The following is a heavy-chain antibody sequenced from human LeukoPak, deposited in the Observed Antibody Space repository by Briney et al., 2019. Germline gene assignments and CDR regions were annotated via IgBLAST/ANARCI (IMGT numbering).Heavy chain of an antibody. D-gene: IGHD3-10*01. Sequence: VASVKVSCKASGYTFTGYYMHWVRQAPGQGLEWMGWINPNSGGTNYAQKFQGRVTMTRDTSISTAYMELSRLRSDDTAVYYCARVSVRQTIWFGDLKSWGQGTLVTVSS. CDR3: ARVSVRQTIWFGDLKS. J-gene: IGHJ4*02. V-gene: IGHV1-2*02. CDR2: INPNSGGT. CDR1: GYTFTGYY.